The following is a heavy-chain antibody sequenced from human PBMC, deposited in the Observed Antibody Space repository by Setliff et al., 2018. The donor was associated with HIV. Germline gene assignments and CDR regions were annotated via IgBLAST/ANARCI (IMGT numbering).Heavy chain of an antibody. CDR3: ARESPSSSWFYFDF. J-gene: IGHJ4*02. CDR2: INHSGRT. Sequence: SETLSLTCAVYGGSFSGYYWSWIRQAPGKGLEWIGEINHSGRTKYNPSLKSRVTLSVDTSKNQFSLKLGSVTAADTAVYYCARESPSSSWFYFDFWGQGTLVTVSS. CDR1: GGSFSGYY. D-gene: IGHD6-13*01. V-gene: IGHV4-34*01.